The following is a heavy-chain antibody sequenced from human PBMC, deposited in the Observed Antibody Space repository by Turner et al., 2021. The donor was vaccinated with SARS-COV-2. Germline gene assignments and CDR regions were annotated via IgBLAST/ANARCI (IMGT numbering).Heavy chain of an antibody. J-gene: IGHJ4*02. CDR1: GFTFSSYN. Sequence: EVQLVESGGGLVQPGGSLRLSCAASGFTFSSYNMNWVRQAPGKGLEWVSSISSSSSYIYYADSVKGRFTISRDNAKNSMYLQMNSLRAEDTAVYYCARDIFAYYYDSSGYPDWGQGTLVTVSS. D-gene: IGHD3-22*01. CDR3: ARDIFAYYYDSSGYPD. V-gene: IGHV3-21*01. CDR2: ISSSSSYI.